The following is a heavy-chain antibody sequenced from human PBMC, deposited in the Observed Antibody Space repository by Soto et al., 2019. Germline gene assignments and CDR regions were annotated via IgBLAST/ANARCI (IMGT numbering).Heavy chain of an antibody. CDR2: IWHDGSNK. Sequence: PGGSLRLSCAASGVIFSNFGMHWVRQAPGKGLEWVGIIWHDGSNKYYADSVEGRFTISRDNSKNTVYLQMNSLRGEDTGIYYCAGFYAAAGAAPLEYWGQGTLVTVSS. V-gene: IGHV3-33*01. CDR3: AGFYAAAGAAPLEY. J-gene: IGHJ4*02. D-gene: IGHD1-26*01. CDR1: GVIFSNFG.